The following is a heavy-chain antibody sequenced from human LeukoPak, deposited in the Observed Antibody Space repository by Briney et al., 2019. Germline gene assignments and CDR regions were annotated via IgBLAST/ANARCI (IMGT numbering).Heavy chain of an antibody. CDR3: ARTWSYFPDGYNPNPGYYMDV. Sequence: GASVKVSCKASGYTFTNYGINWVRQAPGQGLEWMGWISAYNGNTNYAQKLHGRVTMTTDTSTSTAYMELRSLRSDDTAVYYCARTWSYFPDGYNPNPGYYMDVWGKGTTVTVSS. J-gene: IGHJ6*03. CDR1: GYTFTNYG. D-gene: IGHD5-24*01. CDR2: ISAYNGNT. V-gene: IGHV1-18*01.